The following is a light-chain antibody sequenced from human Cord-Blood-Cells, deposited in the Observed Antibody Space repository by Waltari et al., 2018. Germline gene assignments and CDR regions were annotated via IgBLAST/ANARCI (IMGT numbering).Light chain of an antibody. CDR1: SSDVGGYNY. V-gene: IGLV2-14*01. CDR2: DVS. Sequence: QSALTQPASVSGSPGQSITISCTGTSSDVGGYNYVPWYQQHPCKAPKLMIYDVSNRPSGVSNRFSGSKSGNTASLTISGLQAEDEADYYCSSYTSSSTLGVFGGGTKLTVL. J-gene: IGLJ3*02. CDR3: SSYTSSSTLGV.